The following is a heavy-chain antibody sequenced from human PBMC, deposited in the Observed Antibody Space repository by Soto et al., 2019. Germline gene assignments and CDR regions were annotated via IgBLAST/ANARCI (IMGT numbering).Heavy chain of an antibody. D-gene: IGHD6-13*01. J-gene: IGHJ4*02. Sequence: SLKVSCKASGGTFSSFVISWVRQAPGQGLEWMGRIIPSIGIINYAQKFQGRVTITADKSTSTAYMELSSLRSEDTAVYYCARVRGSSWSDYFDYWGQGTLVTVSS. V-gene: IGHV1-69*04. CDR1: GGTFSSFV. CDR3: ARVRGSSWSDYFDY. CDR2: IIPSIGII.